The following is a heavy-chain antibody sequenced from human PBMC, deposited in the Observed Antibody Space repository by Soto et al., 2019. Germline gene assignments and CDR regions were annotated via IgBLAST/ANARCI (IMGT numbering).Heavy chain of an antibody. V-gene: IGHV1-69*01. CDR2: IIPIFGTA. CDR3: ARAILGYCSGGSCYGGGFDY. D-gene: IGHD2-15*01. CDR1: GGTFSSYA. J-gene: IGHJ4*02. Sequence: QVQLVQSGAEVKKPGSSVKVSCKASGGTFSSYAISWVRQAPGQGLEWMGGIIPIFGTANYAQKFQGRVTITADESTSTAYMELSSLRSEDTAVSYCARAILGYCSGGSCYGGGFDYWGQGTLVTVSS.